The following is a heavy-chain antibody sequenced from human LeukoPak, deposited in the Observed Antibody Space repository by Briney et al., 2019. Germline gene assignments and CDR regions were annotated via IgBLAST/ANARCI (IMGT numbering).Heavy chain of an antibody. V-gene: IGHV3-30*18. CDR1: GFTVSSNY. J-gene: IGHJ3*02. CDR2: ISYDGSNK. D-gene: IGHD2-15*01. Sequence: GGSLRLSCAAPGFTVSSNYMSWVRQAPGKGLEWVAVISYDGSNKYYADSVKGRFTISRDNSKNTVYLQMNSLRAEDTAVYYCAKDIRRYCSGGSCIDAFDIWGQGTMVTVSS. CDR3: AKDIRRYCSGGSCIDAFDI.